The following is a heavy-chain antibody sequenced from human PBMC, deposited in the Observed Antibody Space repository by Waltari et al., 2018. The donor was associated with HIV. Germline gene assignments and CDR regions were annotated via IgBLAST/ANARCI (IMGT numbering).Heavy chain of an antibody. V-gene: IGHV1-69*13. CDR1: GGTFSSYA. Sequence: QVQLVQSGAEVKKPGSSVKVSCKASGGTFSSYALSWVRQAPGQGREWMGGNIPIFGTANDAQKFQGRVTITADKATSTAYRGLSSLGSEDTAVYYCARGHSGSSDDAFDIWGQGTMVTVSS. D-gene: IGHD1-26*01. CDR2: NIPIFGTA. CDR3: ARGHSGSSDDAFDI. J-gene: IGHJ3*02.